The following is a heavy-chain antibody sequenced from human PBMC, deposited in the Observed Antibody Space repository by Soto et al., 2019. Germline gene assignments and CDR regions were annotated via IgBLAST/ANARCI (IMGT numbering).Heavy chain of an antibody. Sequence: PGGSLRLSCAASGFAVSSNYMSWVRQAPGKGLEWVSVIYSGGSTYYADSVKGRFTISRDNSKNTLYLQMNSLRAEDTAVYYCARDRVDAFDIWGQGTMVTVSS. CDR1: GFAVSSNY. CDR3: ARDRVDAFDI. D-gene: IGHD6-13*01. CDR2: IYSGGST. J-gene: IGHJ3*02. V-gene: IGHV3-66*01.